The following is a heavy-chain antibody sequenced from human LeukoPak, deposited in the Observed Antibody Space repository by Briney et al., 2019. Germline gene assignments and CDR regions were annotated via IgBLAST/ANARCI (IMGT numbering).Heavy chain of an antibody. J-gene: IGHJ4*02. CDR1: GFTFSSYS. CDR2: ISSSSSSYI. V-gene: IGHV3-21*01. D-gene: IGHD6-19*01. Sequence: GGSLRLSCAASGFTFSSYSMNWVRQAPGKGLEWVSSISSSSSSYIYYADSLKGRFTISRDNARNSLYLQMNSLRAEDTAVYYCARAVAGYLDYWGQGTLVTVSS. CDR3: ARAVAGYLDY.